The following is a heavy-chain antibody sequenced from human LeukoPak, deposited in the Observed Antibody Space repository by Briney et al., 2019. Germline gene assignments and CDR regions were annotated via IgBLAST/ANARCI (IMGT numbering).Heavy chain of an antibody. CDR1: GFTFSTYA. CDR2: ISGSGGRT. D-gene: IGHD6-13*01. CDR3: AKPIVAAGISE. J-gene: IGHJ4*02. Sequence: GGSLRLSCAASGFTFSTYAMSWVRQAPGKGLEWVSAISGSGGRTYYADSVKGRFTISRDNSKSTLFMQMNSLRAEDTAVYYCAKPIVAAGISEWGQGTLVTVSS. V-gene: IGHV3-23*01.